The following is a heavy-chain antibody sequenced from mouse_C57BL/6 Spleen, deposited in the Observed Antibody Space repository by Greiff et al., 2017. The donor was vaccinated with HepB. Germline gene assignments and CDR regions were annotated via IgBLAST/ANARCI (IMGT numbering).Heavy chain of an antibody. V-gene: IGHV1-55*01. J-gene: IGHJ1*03. CDR3: ARRSGYDYDVGYWYFDV. CDR1: GYTFTSYW. D-gene: IGHD2-4*01. Sequence: VQLQQPGAELVKPGASVKMSCKASGYTFTSYWITWVKQRPGQGLEWIGDIYPGSGSTNYNEKFKSKATLTVDTSSSTAYMQLSSLTSEDSAVYYCARRSGYDYDVGYWYFDVWGTGTTVTVSS. CDR2: IYPGSGST.